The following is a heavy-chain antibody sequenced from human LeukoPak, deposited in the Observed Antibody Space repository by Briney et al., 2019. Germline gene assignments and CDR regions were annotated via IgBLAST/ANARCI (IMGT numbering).Heavy chain of an antibody. CDR3: AKDLGGGYSSSWYSFDY. Sequence: GGSLRLSCAASGFTFSSYGMHWVRQAPGKGLEWVAVISYDGSNKYYADSVKGRFTISRDNSKNTLYLQMNRLRAEDTAVYYCAKDLGGGYSSSWYSFDYWGQGTLVTVSS. D-gene: IGHD6-13*01. CDR1: GFTFSSYG. CDR2: ISYDGSNK. J-gene: IGHJ4*02. V-gene: IGHV3-30*18.